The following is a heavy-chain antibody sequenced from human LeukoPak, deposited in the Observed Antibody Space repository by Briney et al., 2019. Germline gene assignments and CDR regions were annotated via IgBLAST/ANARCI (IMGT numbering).Heavy chain of an antibody. CDR2: INPKSGGT. J-gene: IGHJ3*02. V-gene: IGHV1-2*02. D-gene: IGHD1-26*01. CDR1: GYTFTGYY. CDR3: ARAGSYYLAGPDAFDI. Sequence: ASVKVSCKASGYTFTGYYMHWVRQAPGQGLEWMGWINPKSGGTNYAQKFQGRVTMTRDTSISTAYMELSSLRSEDTAVYYCARAGSYYLAGPDAFDIWGQGTMVTVSS.